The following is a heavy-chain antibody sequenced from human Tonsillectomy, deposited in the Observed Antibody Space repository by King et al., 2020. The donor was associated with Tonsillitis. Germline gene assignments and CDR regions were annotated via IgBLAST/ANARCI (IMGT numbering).Heavy chain of an antibody. D-gene: IGHD3-22*01. CDR3: AKGWGDYYDSSGYIDY. CDR2: ISYDGSNK. J-gene: IGHJ4*02. Sequence: QLVQSGGGVVQPGRSLRLSCAASGFTFSNYGMHWVRQAPGKGLEWVAVISYDGSNKYYADSVKGRFTISRDNSKNTLYLQMNSLRAEDTAVYYCAKGWGDYYDSSGYIDYWGQGTLVTVSS. V-gene: IGHV3-30*18. CDR1: GFTFSNYG.